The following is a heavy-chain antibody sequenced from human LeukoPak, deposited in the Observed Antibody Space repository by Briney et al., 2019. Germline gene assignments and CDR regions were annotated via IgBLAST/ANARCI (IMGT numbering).Heavy chain of an antibody. CDR1: GFTFSSYS. CDR3: ARDFFQTGTTLSYFDY. D-gene: IGHD1-7*01. V-gene: IGHV3-21*01. J-gene: IGHJ4*02. CDR2: ISSSSSCI. Sequence: GGSLRLSCAASGFTFSSYSMNWVRQAPGKGLEWVSSISSSSSCIYYADSVKGRFTISRDNAKNSLYLQMNSLRAEDTAVYYCARDFFQTGTTLSYFDYWGQGTLVTVSS.